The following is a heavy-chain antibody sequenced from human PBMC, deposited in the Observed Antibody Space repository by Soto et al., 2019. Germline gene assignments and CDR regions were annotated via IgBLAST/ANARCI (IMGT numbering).Heavy chain of an antibody. Sequence: GLEWMGIINPSGGSTSYAQKFQGRVTMTRDTSTSTVYMELSSLRSEDTAVYYCAKDNRAPHYSNGEGYYYYGMDVRRQGTTVTVS. CDR2: INPSGGST. D-gene: IGHD4-4*01. CDR3: AKDNRAPHYSNGEGYYYYGMDV. J-gene: IGHJ6*02. V-gene: IGHV1-46*01.